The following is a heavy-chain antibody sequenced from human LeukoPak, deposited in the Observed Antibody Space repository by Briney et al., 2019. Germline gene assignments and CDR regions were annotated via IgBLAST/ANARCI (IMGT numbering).Heavy chain of an antibody. V-gene: IGHV3-48*01. D-gene: IGHD6-13*01. CDR3: ARDPSSWYYYYMDV. J-gene: IGHJ6*03. Sequence: GGTLRLSCAASGFTFSSYSMNWVRQAPGKGLEWVSYISSSSSTIYYADSVKGRFTISRDNAKNSLYLQMNSLRAEDTAVYYCARDPSSWYYYYMDVWGKGTTVTVSS. CDR1: GFTFSSYS. CDR2: ISSSSSTI.